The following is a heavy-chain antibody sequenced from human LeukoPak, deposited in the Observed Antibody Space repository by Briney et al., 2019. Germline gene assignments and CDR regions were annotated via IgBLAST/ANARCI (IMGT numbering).Heavy chain of an antibody. V-gene: IGHV4-61*02. CDR2: IYTSGST. CDR3: ARNSCPSGSCYDNRGYFDY. D-gene: IGHD2-15*01. CDR1: GGSISSGTYY. J-gene: IGHJ4*02. Sequence: PSETLSLTCTVSGGSISSGTYYWSWIRQPAGKGLEWIGRIYTSGSTNYNPSLKSRITISVDTSKNQLSLKLSSVTAADTAVYYCARNSCPSGSCYDNRGYFDYWGQGTLVTVSS.